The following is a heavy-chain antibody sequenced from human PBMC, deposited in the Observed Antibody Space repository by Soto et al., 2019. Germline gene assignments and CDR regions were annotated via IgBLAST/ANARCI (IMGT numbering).Heavy chain of an antibody. J-gene: IGHJ4*02. CDR3: AKEGSDSYYYDSSGYFDY. Sequence: GGSLRLSCAASGFTFSSYGMHWVRQAPGKGLEWVAVISYDGSNKYYADSVKGRFTISRDNSKNTLYLQMNSLRAEDTAVYYCAKEGSDSYYYDSSGYFDYWGQGTLVTVSS. CDR1: GFTFSSYG. CDR2: ISYDGSNK. D-gene: IGHD3-22*01. V-gene: IGHV3-30*18.